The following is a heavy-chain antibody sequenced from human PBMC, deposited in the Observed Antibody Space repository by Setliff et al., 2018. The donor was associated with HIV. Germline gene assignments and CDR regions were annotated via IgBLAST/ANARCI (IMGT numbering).Heavy chain of an antibody. Sequence: SETLSLTCTVSGGSISSSSYYWGWVRQPPGKGREWIGTIYYSGSTYYNPSLRSRVTISVDTSRNQFSLRLSSVTAADTAFYYCARHNPASVPASSPDYWGQGTLVTVSS. CDR1: GGSISSSSYY. D-gene: IGHD2-2*01. J-gene: IGHJ4*02. V-gene: IGHV4-39*01. CDR3: ARHNPASVPASSPDY. CDR2: IYYSGST.